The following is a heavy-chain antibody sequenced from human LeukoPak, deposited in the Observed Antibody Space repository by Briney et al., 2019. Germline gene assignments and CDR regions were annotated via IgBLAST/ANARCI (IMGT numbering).Heavy chain of an antibody. CDR3: ARDVRRVDDILTGYSYYFDY. V-gene: IGHV4-39*07. J-gene: IGHJ4*02. Sequence: KPSETLSLTCTVSGASISSSTYYWGWIRQPPGKGLEWIGSIYYSGSTYYNPSLKSRVTISVDTSKNQFSLKLSSVTAADTAVYYCARDVRRVDDILTGYSYYFDYWGQGTLVTVSS. CDR1: GASISSSTYY. CDR2: IYYSGST. D-gene: IGHD3-9*01.